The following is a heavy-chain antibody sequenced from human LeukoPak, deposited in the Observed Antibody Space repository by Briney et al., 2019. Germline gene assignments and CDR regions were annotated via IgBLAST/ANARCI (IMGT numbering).Heavy chain of an antibody. V-gene: IGHV1-24*01. CDR3: STGSFHFDQ. J-gene: IGHJ4*02. D-gene: IGHD3-3*02. CDR1: GYTLTEVS. CDR2: FHPEDGEA. Sequence: ASVKVSCKVSGYTLTEVSMHWVRQAPGKGLEWMAGFHPEDGEAIYAQRLQGRVTLTEDTSSDTAYIELSSLRSEDTAVYYCSTGSFHFDQWGQGTLVTVSS.